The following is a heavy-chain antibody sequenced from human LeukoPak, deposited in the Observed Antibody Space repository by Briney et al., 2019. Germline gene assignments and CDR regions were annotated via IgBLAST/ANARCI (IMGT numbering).Heavy chain of an antibody. V-gene: IGHV4-59*01. CDR2: IYYTGAT. Sequence: KPSETLSLTCTVSGGSISRYYWSWIRLPPGKGLEWIGYIYYTGATYYNPSLKSRVTISLDTSKNQFSLKLSSVTAADAAVYYCARAGYSYGTGYYFDYWGQGALVTVSS. J-gene: IGHJ4*02. D-gene: IGHD5-18*01. CDR3: ARAGYSYGTGYYFDY. CDR1: GGSISRYY.